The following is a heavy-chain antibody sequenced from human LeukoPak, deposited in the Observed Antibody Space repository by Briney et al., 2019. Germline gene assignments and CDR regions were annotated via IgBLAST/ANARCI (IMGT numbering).Heavy chain of an antibody. CDR2: IYHSGST. CDR1: GYSISSGCY. CDR3: ARDSGTTGEVKFDP. J-gene: IGHJ5*02. Sequence: TSETLSLTCTVSGYSISSGCYWGWIRQPPGKGLEWIGSIYHSGSTYYNPSLKSRVTISVDTSKNQFSLKLRSVTAADTAVYYCARDSGTTGEVKFDPWGQGTLVTVSS. D-gene: IGHD3-10*01. V-gene: IGHV4-38-2*02.